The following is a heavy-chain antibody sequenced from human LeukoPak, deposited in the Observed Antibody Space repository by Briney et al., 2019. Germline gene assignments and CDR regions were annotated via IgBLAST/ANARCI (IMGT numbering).Heavy chain of an antibody. D-gene: IGHD2-21*02. Sequence: GGSLRLSCAASGFTFSSYWMHWVRQAPGKGLVWVSRIDSDGSSTIYADSVKGRLTISRDNSKSTLYLQMNSLRAEDTAVYYCAKGGNCGSDCYYLFEYWGQGTLVTVSS. CDR3: AKGGNCGSDCYYLFEY. CDR2: IDSDGSST. CDR1: GFTFSSYW. V-gene: IGHV3-74*01. J-gene: IGHJ4*02.